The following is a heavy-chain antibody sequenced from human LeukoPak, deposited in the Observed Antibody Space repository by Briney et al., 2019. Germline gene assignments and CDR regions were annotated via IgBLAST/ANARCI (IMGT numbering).Heavy chain of an antibody. V-gene: IGHV3-74*01. J-gene: IGHJ4*02. CDR2: ISTDVTTT. Sequence: SGGSLRLSCAASGFTFTNYWMHWVRQAPGKGLVWVSRISTDVTTTHYADSVKGRFTISRDNAKNTLYLQMNSLRAEDTAVYYCARGPRGVYYFDYWGQGTLVTVSA. CDR3: ARGPRGVYYFDY. CDR1: GFTFTNYW.